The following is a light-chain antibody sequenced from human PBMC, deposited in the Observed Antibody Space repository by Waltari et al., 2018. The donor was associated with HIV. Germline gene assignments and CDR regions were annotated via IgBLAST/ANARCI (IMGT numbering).Light chain of an antibody. J-gene: IGKJ1*01. V-gene: IGKV1-5*03. Sequence: DIQMTPSASTLSASVGDSVTITCRASQSISPWLAWYQRKPGKAPKLLIYKASSLESGVPSRFSVSGSGTEFTLTISGLQPDDFATYYCQQYHSYSTFGQGTKVEIK. CDR1: QSISPW. CDR3: QQYHSYST. CDR2: KAS.